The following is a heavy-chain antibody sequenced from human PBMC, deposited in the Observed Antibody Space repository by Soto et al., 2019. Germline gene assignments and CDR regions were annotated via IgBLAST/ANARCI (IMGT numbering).Heavy chain of an antibody. J-gene: IGHJ5*02. V-gene: IGHV1-18*01. CDR3: ARSSGTSYIWFDP. CDR2: ISAYNGNT. Sequence: QVQLVQSGAEVKKPGASVKVSCKASGYTFTSYGISWVRQAPGQGLEWMGWISAYNGNTNYAQKLQGRVTMTTDTPTSTAYMEVRSLRSDATAVYYCARSSGTSYIWFDPWGQGTLVTVSS. CDR1: GYTFTSYG. D-gene: IGHD1-26*01.